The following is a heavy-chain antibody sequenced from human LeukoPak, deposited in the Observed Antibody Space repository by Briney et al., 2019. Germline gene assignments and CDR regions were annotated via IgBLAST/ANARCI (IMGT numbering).Heavy chain of an antibody. CDR3: ARDSRYSGSYSLYYYYGMDV. D-gene: IGHD1-26*01. V-gene: IGHV3-21*01. Sequence: GGSLRLSCAASGFTFSSYSMNWVRQAPGKGLEWVSSISSSSSYIYYADSVKGRFTISRDNAKNSLYLQMNSLRAEDTAVYYCARDSRYSGSYSLYYYYGMDVWGQGTTVTVPS. CDR2: ISSSSSYI. J-gene: IGHJ6*02. CDR1: GFTFSSYS.